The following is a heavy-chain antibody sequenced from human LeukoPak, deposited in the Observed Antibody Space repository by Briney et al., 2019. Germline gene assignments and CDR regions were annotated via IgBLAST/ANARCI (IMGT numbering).Heavy chain of an antibody. Sequence: PGGSLRLSCAASGFTFSSYGMNWVRQAPGKGLEWVSYIRSSGSTTFDADSVKGRFTISRDNANNSLYLQMNSLRVEDTAVYHCARDTILDIWDQGTMVTVSS. J-gene: IGHJ3*02. CDR3: ARDTILDI. D-gene: IGHD2-21*01. CDR2: IRSSGSTT. CDR1: GFTFSSYG. V-gene: IGHV3-48*03.